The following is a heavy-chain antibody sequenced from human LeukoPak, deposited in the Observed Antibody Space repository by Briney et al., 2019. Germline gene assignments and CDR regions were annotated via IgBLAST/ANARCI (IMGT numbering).Heavy chain of an antibody. CDR1: GFNFDNFA. CDR3: ARPSPPGDGYNPPDH. CDR2: ISHDGRTK. J-gene: IGHJ4*02. Sequence: GGSQRLSCVVSGFNFDNFAMHWVRQPLGKGLEWVAVISHDGRTKYYADSMKGRITISRDNSKNTLFLQMNNLRSEDTAVYFCARPSPPGDGYNPPDHWGQGTLVTVSS. D-gene: IGHD5-24*01. V-gene: IGHV3-30*04.